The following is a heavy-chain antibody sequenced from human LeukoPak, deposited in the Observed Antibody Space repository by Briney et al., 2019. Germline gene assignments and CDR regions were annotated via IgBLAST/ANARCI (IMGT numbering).Heavy chain of an antibody. CDR3: ARDGDSGWGYFDY. Sequence: ASVKVSCKASGYTLTTYAMHWVRQAPGQRLEWMGWINGGNGNTKYSQEFQDRVTFTRDTSASTVYMELSSLRYEDMAVYCARDGDSGWGYFDYWGQGTLVTVSS. D-gene: IGHD6-19*01. V-gene: IGHV1-3*03. CDR2: INGGNGNT. J-gene: IGHJ4*02. CDR1: GYTLTTYA.